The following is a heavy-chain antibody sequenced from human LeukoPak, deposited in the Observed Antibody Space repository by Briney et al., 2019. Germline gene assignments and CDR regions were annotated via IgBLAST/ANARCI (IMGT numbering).Heavy chain of an antibody. D-gene: IGHD6-6*01. J-gene: IGHJ6*03. CDR2: ISGSGGST. CDR3: AKQLVYYYYYMDV. CDR1: GFTFSSYA. Sequence: GGSLRLSCAASGFTFSSYAMSWVRQAPGKGLEWVSAISGSGGSTYYADSVKGRFTISRDNSKNTLYLQMNGLRAEDTAVYYCAKQLVYYYYYMDVWGKGTTVTVSS. V-gene: IGHV3-23*01.